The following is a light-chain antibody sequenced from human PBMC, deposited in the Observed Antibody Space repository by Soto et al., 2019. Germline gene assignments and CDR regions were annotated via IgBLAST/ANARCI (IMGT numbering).Light chain of an antibody. V-gene: IGLV2-14*01. CDR3: TSYTPSATWV. CDR1: SGDIGRYNY. J-gene: IGLJ3*02. Sequence: QSVLTQPASVSGSPGQSITIPCTGTSGDIGRYNYVSWYQQYPGKAPKVVIYEVTNRPSGVSNRFSGSKSGMTASLTISGLQAEDEAKYYCTSYTPSATWVFGGGTKVTVL. CDR2: EVT.